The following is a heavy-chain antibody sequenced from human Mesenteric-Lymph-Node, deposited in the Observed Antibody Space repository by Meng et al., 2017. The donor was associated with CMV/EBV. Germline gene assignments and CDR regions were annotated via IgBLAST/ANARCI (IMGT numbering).Heavy chain of an antibody. CDR1: FNFDDYG. D-gene: IGHD3-10*01. J-gene: IGHJ5*02. CDR3: ARDRNSKTWYGDNWLDP. CDR2: INWSGSGT. V-gene: IGHV3-20*03. Sequence: FNFDDYGMSWVRQPPGKGLEWVSGINWSGSGTGYADSVRGRFIVSRDNAKKSLYLQMNNLRGEDTALYYCARDRNSKTWYGDNWLDPWGQGTLVTVSS.